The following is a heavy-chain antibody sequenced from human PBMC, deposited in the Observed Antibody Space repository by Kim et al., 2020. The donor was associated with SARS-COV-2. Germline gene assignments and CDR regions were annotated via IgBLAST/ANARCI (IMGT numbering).Heavy chain of an antibody. CDR2: INTNTGNP. J-gene: IGHJ6*02. V-gene: IGHV7-4-1*02. D-gene: IGHD6-13*01. CDR3: ARLGSSSPLDYYYYGMDV. Sequence: ASVKVSCKASGYTFTSYAMNWVRQARGQGLEWMGWINTNTGNPTYAQGFTGRFVFSLDTSVSTAYLQISSLKAEDTAVYYCARLGSSSPLDYYYYGMDVWGQGTTVTVSS. CDR1: GYTFTSYA.